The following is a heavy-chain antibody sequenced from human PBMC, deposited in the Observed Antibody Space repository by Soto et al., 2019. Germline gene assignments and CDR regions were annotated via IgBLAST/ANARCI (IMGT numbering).Heavy chain of an antibody. J-gene: IGHJ4*02. CDR3: ARSLYCSSTSCYRGKDY. CDR1: GYTFTSYD. Sequence: QVQLVQSGAEVKKPGASVKVSCKASGYTFTSYDINWVRQATGQGLEWMGWMNPNSGNTGYEQKFQGRVTMTRNTSISTAYMELSSLRSEDTAVYYCARSLYCSSTSCYRGKDYWGQGTLVTVSS. V-gene: IGHV1-8*01. D-gene: IGHD2-2*01. CDR2: MNPNSGNT.